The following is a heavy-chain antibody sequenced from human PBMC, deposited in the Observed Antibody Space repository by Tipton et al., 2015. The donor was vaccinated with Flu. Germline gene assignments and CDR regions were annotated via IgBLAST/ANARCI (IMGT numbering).Heavy chain of an antibody. CDR2: IYYSGST. V-gene: IGHV4-59*01. J-gene: IGHJ4*02. CDR3: AEGYCSGGSCYLSY. Sequence: LRLSCTVSGGSISSYYWSWIRQPPGKGLEWIGYIYYSGSTNYNPSLKSRVTISVDTSKNQFSLKLSSVTAADTAVYYCAEGYCSGGSCYLSYWDQGTLVTVSS. D-gene: IGHD2-15*01. CDR1: GGSISSYY.